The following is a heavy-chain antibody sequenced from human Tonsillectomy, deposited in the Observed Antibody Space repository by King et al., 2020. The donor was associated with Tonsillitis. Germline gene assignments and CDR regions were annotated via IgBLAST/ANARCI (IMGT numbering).Heavy chain of an antibody. D-gene: IGHD6-19*01. J-gene: IGHJ4*02. V-gene: IGHV3-23*04. CDR3: AKGAAGIVVAGSGAFDY. Sequence: VQLVESGGGLVQPGGSLRLSCAASGFTFSSYAMSWVRQAPGKGLEWVSGISGSGGSTYYPDSVKDRFTISRDNSKNTLYLQVNSLRAEDTAVYYCAKGAAGIVVAGSGAFDYWGQGTLVTVSS. CDR1: GFTFSSYA. CDR2: ISGSGGST.